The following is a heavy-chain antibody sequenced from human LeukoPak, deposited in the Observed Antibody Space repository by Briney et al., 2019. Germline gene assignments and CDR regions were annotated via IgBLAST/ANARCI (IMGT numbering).Heavy chain of an antibody. CDR1: GGSISTYY. CDR3: ASDVGGSGSNFDY. V-gene: IGHV4-4*07. D-gene: IGHD6-19*01. J-gene: IGHJ4*02. CDR2: IFTSGST. Sequence: SETLSLTCTVSGGSISTYYWSWIRKPAGKGLEWIGRIFTSGSTNSNPSLKSRVTMSVDTSKNQFSLKLNSVTAADTAVYYCASDVGGSGSNFDYWGQGTLVTVSS.